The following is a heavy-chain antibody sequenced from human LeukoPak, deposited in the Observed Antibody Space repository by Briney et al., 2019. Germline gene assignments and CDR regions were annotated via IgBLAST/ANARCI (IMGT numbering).Heavy chain of an antibody. J-gene: IGHJ4*02. CDR2: IYYSGST. D-gene: IGHD7-27*01. CDR1: GGSISSSSYY. CDR3: ARLGGGPADWGTLDY. V-gene: IGHV4-39*07. Sequence: SETLSLTCTVSGGSISSSSYYWGWIRQPPGKGLEWIGSIYYSGSTYYNPSLKSRVTISVDTSKNQFSLKLSSVTAADTALYYCARLGGGPADWGTLDYWGQGTLVTVSS.